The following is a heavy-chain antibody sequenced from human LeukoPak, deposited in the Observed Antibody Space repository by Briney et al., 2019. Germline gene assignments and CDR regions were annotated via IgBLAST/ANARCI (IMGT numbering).Heavy chain of an antibody. D-gene: IGHD2-21*02. V-gene: IGHV1-18*01. J-gene: IGHJ3*02. CDR1: GYTFTSYG. CDR3: ARALRGGAYCGGDCYSTLAFDI. CDR2: ISAYNGNT. Sequence: ASVKVSRKASGYTFTSYGISWVRQAPGQGLEWMGWISAYNGNTNYAQKLQGRVTMTTDTSTSTAYMELSSLRSEDTAVYYCARALRGGAYCGGDCYSTLAFDIWGQGTMVTVSS.